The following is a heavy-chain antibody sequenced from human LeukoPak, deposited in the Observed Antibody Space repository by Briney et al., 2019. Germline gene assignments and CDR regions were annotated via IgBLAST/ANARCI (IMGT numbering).Heavy chain of an antibody. V-gene: IGHV3-30*02. CDR2: IRHDASSQ. Sequence: GGSLILSCAASGFSFSTYGMHWVRQAPGKGLEWVAFIRHDASSQYYADSVKSRFTISRDSSKDTLYLQMNSLRTEDTAVYFCAKDRLEFYGSARYYFDSWGQGSLVTVPS. D-gene: IGHD3-10*01. J-gene: IGHJ4*02. CDR1: GFSFSTYG. CDR3: AKDRLEFYGSARYYFDS.